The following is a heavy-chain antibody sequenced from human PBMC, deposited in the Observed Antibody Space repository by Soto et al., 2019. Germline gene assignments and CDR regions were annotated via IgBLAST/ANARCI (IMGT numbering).Heavy chain of an antibody. J-gene: IGHJ6*02. CDR2: ISSSSSYI. D-gene: IGHD6-6*01. Sequence: PGGSLRLSCAASGFTFSSYSMNWVRQAPGKGLEWVSSISSSSSYIYYADSVKGRFTISRDNAKNSLYLQMNSLRAEDTAVYYCAGTPYSSSPRYYYYGMDVWGQGTTVTVSS. CDR3: AGTPYSSSPRYYYYGMDV. CDR1: GFTFSSYS. V-gene: IGHV3-21*01.